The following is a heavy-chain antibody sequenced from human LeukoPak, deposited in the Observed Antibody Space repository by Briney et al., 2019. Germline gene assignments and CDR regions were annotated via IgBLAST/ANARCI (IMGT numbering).Heavy chain of an antibody. Sequence: PSETLSLTCSVSGGSITSSSYYWAWIRQPPEEGLEWIGSIYYTGGTNYSPSLKSRLTISVDTSKNQFSLKLSSVTAADTAVYYCARDSYCGGDCYSQAFDIWGQGTMVTVSS. CDR1: GGSITSSSYY. V-gene: IGHV4-39*07. D-gene: IGHD2-21*01. J-gene: IGHJ3*02. CDR2: IYYTGGT. CDR3: ARDSYCGGDCYSQAFDI.